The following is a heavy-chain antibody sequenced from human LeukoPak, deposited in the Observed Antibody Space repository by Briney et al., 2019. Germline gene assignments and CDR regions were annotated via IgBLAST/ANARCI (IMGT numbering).Heavy chain of an antibody. J-gene: IGHJ4*02. V-gene: IGHV3-49*03. D-gene: IGHD3-22*01. CDR3: TRDIRYYYDSSGYYPGDY. Sequence: GGSLRLSCTASGFTFGDYAMSWFRQAPGKGLEWVGFIRSKAYGGTTEYAASVKGRFTISRDDSKSIAYLQMNSLKTEDTAVYYCTRDIRYYYDSSGYYPGDYWGQGTLVTVSS. CDR2: IRSKAYGGTT. CDR1: GFTFGDYA.